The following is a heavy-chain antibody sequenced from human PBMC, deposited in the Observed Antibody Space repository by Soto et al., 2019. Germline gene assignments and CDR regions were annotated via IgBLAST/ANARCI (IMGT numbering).Heavy chain of an antibody. J-gene: IGHJ4*02. V-gene: IGHV4-30-4*01. CDR3: ARCGGIAARPDPYYFDY. CDR1: GGSISSGDYY. D-gene: IGHD6-6*01. Sequence: SETLSLTCTVSGGSISSGDYYWSWIRQPPGKGLEWIGYIYYSGSTYYNPSLKSRVTISVDTSKNQFSLKLSSVTAADTAVYYCARCGGIAARPDPYYFDYWGQGTLVTVSS. CDR2: IYYSGST.